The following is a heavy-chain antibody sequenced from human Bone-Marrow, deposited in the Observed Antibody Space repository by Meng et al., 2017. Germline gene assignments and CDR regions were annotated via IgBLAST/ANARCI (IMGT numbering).Heavy chain of an antibody. D-gene: IGHD3-3*01. J-gene: IGHJ5*02. CDR3: ARDTDFWSASNWFDP. CDR1: GGSISSGDYY. CDR2: IYYTGTT. Sequence: QVQLQESGPGMVMPSQTLSLTCTISGGSISSGDYYWSWIRQPPGKGLEWIGDIYYTGTTYYNPSLKSRLTISVDTSKNQFSLNLTSVTAADTAVYYCARDTDFWSASNWFDPWGPGTLVTVSS. V-gene: IGHV4-30-4*08.